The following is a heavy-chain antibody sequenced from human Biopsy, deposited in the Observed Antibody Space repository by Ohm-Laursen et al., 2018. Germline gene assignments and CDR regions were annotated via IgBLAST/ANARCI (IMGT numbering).Heavy chain of an antibody. CDR3: ARDDAVTVIRGLYY. J-gene: IGHJ4*02. Sequence: GTLSLTCTVSGDSISSYYWSWIRQPPGKGLQWIGYVYYTGSTDYNPSPKSRVTISVDTSKNQFSLRLNSVTAEDTAVYYCARDDAVTVIRGLYYWGQGALVTVSS. CDR1: GDSISSYY. D-gene: IGHD2-21*02. CDR2: VYYTGST. V-gene: IGHV4-59*01.